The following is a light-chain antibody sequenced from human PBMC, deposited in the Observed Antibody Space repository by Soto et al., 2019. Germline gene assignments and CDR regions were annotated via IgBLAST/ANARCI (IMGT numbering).Light chain of an antibody. CDR2: TSG. Sequence: IQMTQSPSSLSASVGDRVTITCRASQRITTYLNWYQQKPGEAPKLLISTSGTLQRGVPSRFSGSGSETEFTLTITALRPEDFATYFGQQTYSTPYTFGQGTKLEIK. CDR3: QQTYSTPYT. J-gene: IGKJ2*01. CDR1: QRITTY. V-gene: IGKV1-39*01.